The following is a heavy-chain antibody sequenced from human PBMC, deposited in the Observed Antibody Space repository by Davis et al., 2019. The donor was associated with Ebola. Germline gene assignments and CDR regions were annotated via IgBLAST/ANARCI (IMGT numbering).Heavy chain of an antibody. J-gene: IGHJ4*02. V-gene: IGHV4-30-2*01. D-gene: IGHD3-22*01. Sequence: PSETLSLTCAVSGGSISSGGYSWSWIRQPPGKGLEWIGYIYHSGSTYYNPSLKSRVTISVDRSKNQFSLKLSSVTAADTAVYYCASSYYYDRSGTYFDYWGQGTLVTVSS. CDR1: GGSISSGGYS. CDR3: ASSYYYDRSGTYFDY. CDR2: IYHSGST.